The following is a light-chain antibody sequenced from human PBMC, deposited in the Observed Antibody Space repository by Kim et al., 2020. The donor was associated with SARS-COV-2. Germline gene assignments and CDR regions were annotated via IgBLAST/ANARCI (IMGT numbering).Light chain of an antibody. CDR1: QSVSSY. Sequence: LSPGESATLACRASQSVSSYLAWYQQKPGQAPRLLIYDASNRATGILARFSGSGSGTDFTLTISSLEPEDFAVYYCQQRSNWPPYTFGQGTKLEI. CDR3: QQRSNWPPYT. J-gene: IGKJ2*01. CDR2: DAS. V-gene: IGKV3-11*01.